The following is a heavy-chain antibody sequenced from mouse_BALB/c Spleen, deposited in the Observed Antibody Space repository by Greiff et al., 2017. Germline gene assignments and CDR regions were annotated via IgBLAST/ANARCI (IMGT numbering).Heavy chain of an antibody. D-gene: IGHD2-10*02. J-gene: IGHJ3*01. CDR1: GFNIKDYY. CDR2: IDPENGDT. V-gene: IGHV14-4*02. CDR3: AREEKYGNWFAY. Sequence: VQLQQSGAELVRSGASVKLSCTASGFNIKDYYMHWVKQRPEQGLEWIGWIDPENGDTEYAPKFQGKATMTADTSSNTAYLQLSSLTSEDTAVYYCAREEKYGNWFAYWGQGTLVTVSA.